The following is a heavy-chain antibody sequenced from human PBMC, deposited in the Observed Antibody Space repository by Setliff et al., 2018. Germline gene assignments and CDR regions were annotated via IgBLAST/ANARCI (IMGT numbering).Heavy chain of an antibody. CDR1: GGTFRSYG. J-gene: IGHJ4*02. CDR2: TIPSFGST. V-gene: IGHV1-69*05. Sequence: SVKVSCKASGGTFRSYGISWVRQAPGQGLEWMGGTIPSFGSTNYAQKFQDRVTIITDESTSTAYMELSSLRTEDTAVYYCARVRPCGVDCSTGVGGPYYFDRWGQGTLVTVSS. CDR3: ARVRPCGVDCSTGVGGPYYFDR. D-gene: IGHD2-21*01.